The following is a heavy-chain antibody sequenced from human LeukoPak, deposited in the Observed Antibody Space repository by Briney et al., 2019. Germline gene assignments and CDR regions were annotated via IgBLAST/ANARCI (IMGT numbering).Heavy chain of an antibody. CDR1: GFTVSNNY. V-gene: IGHV3-66*01. CDR3: AREGRKSRGVDLVRKKETGYYYYMDV. D-gene: IGHD3-10*02. Sequence: GGSLRLSCAASGFTVSNNYMNWVRQAPGKGLEWVSVIYSGGSTSYADSVKGRFTISRDNAKNSLYLQMNSLRAEDTAVYYCAREGRKSRGVDLVRKKETGYYYYMDVWGKGTTVTVSS. J-gene: IGHJ6*03. CDR2: IYSGGST.